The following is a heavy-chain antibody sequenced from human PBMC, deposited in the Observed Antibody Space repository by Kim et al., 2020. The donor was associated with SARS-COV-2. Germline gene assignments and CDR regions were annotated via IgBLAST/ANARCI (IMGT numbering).Heavy chain of an antibody. CDR3: AKRDCTNAVCYRNLDY. D-gene: IGHD2-8*01. CDR1: GFTFSNYA. J-gene: IGHJ4*02. Sequence: GGSLRLSCAASGFTFSNYAMSWVRQAPGKGLEWVSTINGGGGDTYYANSVKGRFTISRDNSKNTLFLQMNSLRAADTAVYYCAKRDCTNAVCYRNLDYWGQGTLVTVSS. CDR2: INGGGGDT. V-gene: IGHV3-23*01.